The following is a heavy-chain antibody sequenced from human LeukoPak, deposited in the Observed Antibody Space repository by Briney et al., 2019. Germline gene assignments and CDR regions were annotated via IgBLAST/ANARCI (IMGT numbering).Heavy chain of an antibody. J-gene: IGHJ5*02. CDR2: FDPEDGET. CDR3: ATTGYCSSTSCSNWFDP. V-gene: IGHV1-24*01. Sequence: ASVKVTCKVSGYTLTELSMHWVRQAPGKGLEWMGGFDPEDGETIYAQKFQGRVTMTEDTSTDTAYMELSSLRSEDTAVYYCATTGYCSSTSCSNWFDPWGQGTLVTVSS. CDR1: GYTLTELS. D-gene: IGHD2-2*01.